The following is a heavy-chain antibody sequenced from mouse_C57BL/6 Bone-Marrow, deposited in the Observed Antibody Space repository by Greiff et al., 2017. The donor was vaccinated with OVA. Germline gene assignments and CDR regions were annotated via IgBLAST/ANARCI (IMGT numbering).Heavy chain of an antibody. D-gene: IGHD2-4*01. Sequence: QVQLQQPGAELVMPGASVKLSCKASGYTFTSSWMHWVKQRPGQGLEWIGEIDPSDSYTNYNQKFKGKSTLTVDKSSSTAYMQLSSLTSEDSAVYYCARDDYDVYYAMDYWGQGTSVTVSS. J-gene: IGHJ4*01. CDR3: ARDDYDVYYAMDY. CDR2: IDPSDSYT. CDR1: GYTFTSSW. V-gene: IGHV1-69*01.